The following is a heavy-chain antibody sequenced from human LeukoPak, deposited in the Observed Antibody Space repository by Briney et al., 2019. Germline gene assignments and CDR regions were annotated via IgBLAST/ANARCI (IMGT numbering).Heavy chain of an antibody. J-gene: IGHJ4*02. CDR1: GFTYSTYA. CDR2: MSGSGGST. Sequence: GGSLRLSCVASGFTYSTYATSWVHQAPGKVLEWVSSMSGSGGSTYYADSVRGRFTISRDNSKNTLYLQMNSLRADDTAVYFCAKGGRITGTMDDWGQGTLVTVSS. CDR3: AKGGRITGTMDD. V-gene: IGHV3-23*01. D-gene: IGHD1-7*01.